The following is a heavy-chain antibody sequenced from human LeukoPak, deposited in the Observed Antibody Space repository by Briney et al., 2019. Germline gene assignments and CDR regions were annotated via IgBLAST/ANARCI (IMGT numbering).Heavy chain of an antibody. Sequence: SETLSLTCAVSGYSINTGYYWGWIRQPPGKGLEWIGSIYRSGSAYYNPPLESRVTISVDTSKDQFSLKLSSVTAADTAVYYCARGDVFGGVIVPFDYWGQGTLVTVSS. D-gene: IGHD3-16*02. CDR2: IYRSGSA. CDR3: ARGDVFGGVIVPFDY. CDR1: GYSINTGYY. J-gene: IGHJ4*02. V-gene: IGHV4-38-2*01.